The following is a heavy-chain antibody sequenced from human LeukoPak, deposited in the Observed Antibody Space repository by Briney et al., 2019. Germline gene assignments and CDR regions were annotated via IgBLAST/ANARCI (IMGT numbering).Heavy chain of an antibody. J-gene: IGHJ4*02. V-gene: IGHV3-11*01. CDR1: GFAFSDCY. D-gene: IGHD2-2*01. CDR2: IGGSGGDI. CDR3: ARYARELDY. Sequence: GGSLRLSCAASGFAFSDCYMTWIRQAPGKGLEYISYIGGSGGDITYADSVRGRFTVSRDNAKNSLYLQMNSLRVEDTAAYYCARYARELDYWGQGSLVTVSS.